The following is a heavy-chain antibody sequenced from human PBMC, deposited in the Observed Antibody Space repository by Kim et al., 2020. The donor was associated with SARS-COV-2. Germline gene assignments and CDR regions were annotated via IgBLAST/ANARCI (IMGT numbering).Heavy chain of an antibody. J-gene: IGHJ3*02. CDR2: IKQDGSEK. Sequence: GGSLRLSCAASGFTFSSYWMSWVRQAPGKGLEWVANIKQDGSEKYYVDSVKGRFTISRDNAKNSLYLQMNSLRAEDTAVYYCARGGREQLDAFDIWGQGTMVTVSS. D-gene: IGHD6-6*01. CDR1: GFTFSSYW. V-gene: IGHV3-7*01. CDR3: ARGGREQLDAFDI.